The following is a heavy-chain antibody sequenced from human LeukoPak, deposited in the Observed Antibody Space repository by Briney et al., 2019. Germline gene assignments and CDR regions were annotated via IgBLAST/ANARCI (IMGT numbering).Heavy chain of an antibody. Sequence: ASVKVTCKASGYTFTGYYMHWVGQPPGQELEWMGWINPNTGGTNYAQKFQGRVTMTKDTSISTAYIELSSLRSDDTAVYYCARGGWGLVQLRCEYWGQGTLVTVSS. CDR1: GYTFTGYY. CDR3: ARGGWGLVQLRCEY. V-gene: IGHV1-2*02. D-gene: IGHD1-1*01. CDR2: INPNTGGT. J-gene: IGHJ4*02.